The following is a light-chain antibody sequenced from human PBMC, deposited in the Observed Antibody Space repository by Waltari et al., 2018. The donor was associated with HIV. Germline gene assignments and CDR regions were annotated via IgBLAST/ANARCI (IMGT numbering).Light chain of an antibody. CDR2: DGS. CDR3: HVWDRSSDHHV. CDR1: NIGSKR. V-gene: IGLV3-21*02. J-gene: IGLJ1*01. Sequence: SYVLTQPPSVSVAPGQTARITCGGNNIGSKRVNWYQQKAGQAPVLVVYDGSDRPSGIPERFSGSKSGNTATLTISRVEAGDEADYYCHVWDRSSDHHVFGTGTKVTVL.